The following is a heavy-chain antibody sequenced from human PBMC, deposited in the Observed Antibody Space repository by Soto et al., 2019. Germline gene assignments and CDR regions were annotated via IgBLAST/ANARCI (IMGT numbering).Heavy chain of an antibody. CDR1: GFTFSSYA. Sequence: EVQLLESGGGLVQPGGSLRLSCAASGFTFSSYAMNWVRQAPGKGLEWVSVISGSGDSTYYADSVKGRFTISRDNSKNTRCRQMNSLRAEDTAVYYCASRSSGWYFDYWGQGTLITVSS. V-gene: IGHV3-23*01. CDR2: ISGSGDST. J-gene: IGHJ4*02. D-gene: IGHD6-19*01. CDR3: ASRSSGWYFDY.